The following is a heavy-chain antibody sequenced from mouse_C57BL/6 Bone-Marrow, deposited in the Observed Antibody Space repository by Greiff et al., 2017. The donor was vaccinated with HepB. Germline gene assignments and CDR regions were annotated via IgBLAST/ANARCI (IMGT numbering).Heavy chain of an antibody. V-gene: IGHV3-6*01. J-gene: IGHJ3*01. Sequence: ESGPGLVKPSQSLSLTCSVTGYSITSGYYWNWIRQFPGNKLEWMGYISYDGSNNYNPSLKNRISITRDTSKNQFVLKLNSVTTEDTATYYCASLYPFPYWGQGTLVTVSA. CDR2: ISYDGSN. CDR3: ASLYPFPY. D-gene: IGHD2-12*01. CDR1: GYSITSGYY.